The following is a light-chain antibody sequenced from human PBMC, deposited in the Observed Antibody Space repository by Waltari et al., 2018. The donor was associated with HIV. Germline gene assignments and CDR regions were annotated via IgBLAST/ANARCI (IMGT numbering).Light chain of an antibody. CDR2: ATS. CDR1: QGIGND. J-gene: IGKJ3*01. CDR3: LQDGSFQLT. Sequence: AIQMTQSPSSLSASVGDRVTITCRASQGIGNDLGWYQQKSGRAPKVLIYATSSLQSGVPSRFSGSRSGTEFTLTISSMQPEDSATYYCLQDGSFQLTFGPGTKVDV. V-gene: IGKV1-6*01.